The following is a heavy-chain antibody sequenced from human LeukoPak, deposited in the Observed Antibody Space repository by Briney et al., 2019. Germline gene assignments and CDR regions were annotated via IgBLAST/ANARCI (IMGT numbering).Heavy chain of an antibody. CDR1: GFTFSSYW. CDR3: ARVENRFDP. CDR2: IYYSGST. D-gene: IGHD1-1*01. V-gene: IGHV4-59*01. Sequence: GSLRLSCAASGFTFSSYWMSWIRQPPGKGLEWIGYIYYSGSTNYNPSLKSRVTISVDTSKNQFSLKLSSVTAADTAVYYCARVENRFDPWGQGTLVTVSS. J-gene: IGHJ5*02.